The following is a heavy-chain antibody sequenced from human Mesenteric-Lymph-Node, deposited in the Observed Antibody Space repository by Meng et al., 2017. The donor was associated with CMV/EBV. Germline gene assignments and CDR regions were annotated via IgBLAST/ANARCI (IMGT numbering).Heavy chain of an antibody. CDR1: GFSFEDYG. CDR2: INWNGRST. D-gene: IGHD3-9*01. CDR3: GRDRDWSFDL. V-gene: IGHV3-20*04. J-gene: IGHJ4*02. Sequence: GESLKISCTASGFSFEDYGMYWVRQVSGKGLEWVSGINWNGRSTGYVGSVKGRFTLSTDKSKNTVYLHMSNVRHDDAAVYYCGRDRDWSFDLWGQGTAVTVSS.